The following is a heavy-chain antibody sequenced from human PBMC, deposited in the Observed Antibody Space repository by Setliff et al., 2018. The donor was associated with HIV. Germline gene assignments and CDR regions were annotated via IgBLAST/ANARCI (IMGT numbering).Heavy chain of an antibody. CDR2: LYSGGAR. V-gene: IGHV3-66*02. CDR1: GFTVNTNY. Sequence: GGSLRLSCAVSGFTVNTNYMNWVRQAPGKGLEWVSVLYSGGARDYADSVKGRFTISSDNSKNTLYLQMNGLRAEDTAVYYCARQAYTINMVRGIVSPRFYYYMDVWGKGTTVTVSS. D-gene: IGHD3-10*01. J-gene: IGHJ6*03. CDR3: ARQAYTINMVRGIVSPRFYYYMDV.